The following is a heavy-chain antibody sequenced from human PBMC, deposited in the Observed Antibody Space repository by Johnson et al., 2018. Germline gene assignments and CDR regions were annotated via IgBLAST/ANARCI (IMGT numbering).Heavy chain of an antibody. CDR2: IGPVGDS. V-gene: IGHV3-13*01. Sequence: VQLVQSGGGLVQPGGSLRLSRAASGVSISNYDMHWVRQVTGKGLEWVSGIGPVGDSYYAGSGKGRFIISREDAKNSLYLQMNSLRAGDTAVYYCARETSYYGRAMDVWGQGTTVTVSS. CDR1: GVSISNYD. D-gene: IGHD1-26*01. CDR3: ARETSYYGRAMDV. J-gene: IGHJ6*02.